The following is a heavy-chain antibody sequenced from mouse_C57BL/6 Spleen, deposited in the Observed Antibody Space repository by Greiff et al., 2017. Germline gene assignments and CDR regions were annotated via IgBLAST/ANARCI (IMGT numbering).Heavy chain of an antibody. J-gene: IGHJ1*03. V-gene: IGHV1-59*01. CDR3: ARGTGNWYFDV. D-gene: IGHD3-3*01. Sequence: VQLQQPGAELVRPGTSVKLSCKASGYTFTSYWMHWVKQRPGQGLEWIGVIDPSDSYTNYNQKFKGKATLTVDTSSSTAYMQLSSLTSEDAAVYYCARGTGNWYFDVWGTGTTVTVSS. CDR1: GYTFTSYW. CDR2: IDPSDSYT.